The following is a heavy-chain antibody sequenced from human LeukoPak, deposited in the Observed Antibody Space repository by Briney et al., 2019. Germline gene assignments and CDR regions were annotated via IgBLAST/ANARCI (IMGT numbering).Heavy chain of an antibody. J-gene: IGHJ6*03. V-gene: IGHV3-74*01. CDR3: ARDSKINYYYYYMDV. CDR2: INSDGSST. CDR1: GFTFSSYW. Sequence: QPGGSLRLSCAASGFTFSSYWMHWVRQAPGKGLVWVSRINSDGSSTSYADSVKGRFTISRDNAKNTLYLQMNSLRAEDTAVYYCARDSKINYYYYYMDVWGKGTTVTVSS. D-gene: IGHD2-2*01.